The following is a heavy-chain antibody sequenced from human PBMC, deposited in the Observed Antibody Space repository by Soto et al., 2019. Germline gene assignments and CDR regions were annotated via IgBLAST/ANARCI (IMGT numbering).Heavy chain of an antibody. V-gene: IGHV4-59*01. D-gene: IGHD3-10*01. CDR3: ATGRVYFGSEY. J-gene: IGHJ4*02. CDR1: GGSITSYY. CDR2: IYYNGNI. Sequence: QVQLQESGPGLVKPLETLSLTCTVPGGSITSYYWSWVRQAPGKGLEWIGYIYYNGNINYNPSLTSRLTISLDTSKTQFSLRLSSVTAADTAVYYCATGRVYFGSEYWGQGTLVTVSS.